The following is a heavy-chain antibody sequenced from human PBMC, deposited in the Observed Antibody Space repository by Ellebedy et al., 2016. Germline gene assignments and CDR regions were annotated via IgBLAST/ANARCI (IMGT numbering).Heavy chain of an antibody. J-gene: IGHJ4*02. CDR1: GGSISSGGYY. V-gene: IGHV4-31*03. CDR2: IYYSGST. CDR3: ASRGGDYDVYYFDY. Sequence: SETLSLTCTVSGGSISSGGYYWSWIRQHPGKGLEWIRYIYYSGSTYYNPSLKSRVTISVDTSKNQFSLKLSSVTAADTAVYYCASRGGDYDVYYFDYWGQGTLVTVSS. D-gene: IGHD4-17*01.